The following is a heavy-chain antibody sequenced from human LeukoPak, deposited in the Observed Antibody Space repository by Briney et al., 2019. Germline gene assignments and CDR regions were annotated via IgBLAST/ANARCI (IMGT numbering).Heavy chain of an antibody. CDR1: GGSFSGYY. V-gene: IGHV4-34*01. J-gene: IGHJ4*02. Sequence: SETLSLTCAVYGGSFSGYYWSWIRQPPGKGLEWIGEINHSGSTNYNPSLKSRGTISVDTSKNQFSLKLSSVTAADTAVYYCARGPPYDYIWGSYRSSFDYWGQGTLVTVSS. CDR3: ARGPPYDYIWGSYRSSFDY. D-gene: IGHD3-16*02. CDR2: INHSGST.